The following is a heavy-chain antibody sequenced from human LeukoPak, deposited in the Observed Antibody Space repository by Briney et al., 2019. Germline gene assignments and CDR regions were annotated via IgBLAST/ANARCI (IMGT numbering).Heavy chain of an antibody. J-gene: IGHJ6*02. CDR1: GFTFSSYS. Sequence: PGGSLRLSCAASGFTFSSYSMNWVRQAPGKGLEWVSSISSSSSYIYYADSVKGRFTISRDNAKNSLYLQMNSLRAEDTAVYYCARGRGYCSGGSCYSDGMDVWGQGTTVTVSS. CDR2: ISSSSSYI. D-gene: IGHD2-15*01. CDR3: ARGRGYCSGGSCYSDGMDV. V-gene: IGHV3-21*01.